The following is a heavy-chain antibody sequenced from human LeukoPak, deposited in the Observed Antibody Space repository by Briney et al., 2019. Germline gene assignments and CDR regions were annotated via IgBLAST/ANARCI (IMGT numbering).Heavy chain of an antibody. D-gene: IGHD2-2*02. J-gene: IGHJ4*02. CDR1: GYTVTSYG. Sequence: GASVKVSCKASGYTVTSYGISWVRQAPGQGLEWMGWISAYNGNTNYAQKLQGRVTMTTDTSTSTAYMELRSLRSDDTAVYYCARLLPRYCSSTSCYSDYWGQGTLVTVSS. CDR3: ARLLPRYCSSTSCYSDY. CDR2: ISAYNGNT. V-gene: IGHV1-18*01.